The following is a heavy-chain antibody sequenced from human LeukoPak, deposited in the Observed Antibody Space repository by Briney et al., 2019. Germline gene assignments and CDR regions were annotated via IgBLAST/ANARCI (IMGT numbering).Heavy chain of an antibody. Sequence: PSETLPVTCTVSGGSISGFYWSWIRQPPGKGLEWIGNINYPGKIKYNPSLKSRVTISVDMSKNQSSLKLSSVIAADTAVYYCARHVGWWGFDYWGEGTLVTVSS. CDR3: ARHVGWWGFDY. V-gene: IGHV4-59*08. CDR1: GGSISGFY. J-gene: IGHJ4*02. D-gene: IGHD2-15*01. CDR2: INYPGKI.